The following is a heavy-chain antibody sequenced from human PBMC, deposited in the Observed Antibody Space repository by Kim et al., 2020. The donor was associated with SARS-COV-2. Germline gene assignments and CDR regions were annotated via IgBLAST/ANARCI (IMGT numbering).Heavy chain of an antibody. V-gene: IGHV1-69*01. Sequence: AQKFQGRVTITADESTSTAYMELSSLRTEDTAVYYCARAQWELQCYYMDVWGKGTTVTVSS. J-gene: IGHJ6*03. D-gene: IGHD1-26*01. CDR3: ARAQWELQCYYMDV.